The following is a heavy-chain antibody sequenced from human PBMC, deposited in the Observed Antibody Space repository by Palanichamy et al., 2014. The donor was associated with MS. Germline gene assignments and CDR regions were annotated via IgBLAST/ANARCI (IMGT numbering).Heavy chain of an antibody. CDR2: IDPSDSYT. D-gene: IGHD3-3*01. J-gene: IGHJ4*02. CDR3: VRSGRITIFGVVITPLDY. Sequence: EVQLVQSGAEVKKPGESLRISCKGSGYSFTSYWISWVRQMPGKGLEWMGRIDPSDSYTNYSPSFQGHVTISADKSISTAYLQWSSLKASDTAMYYCVRSGRITIFGVVITPLDYWGQGTLVTVSS. V-gene: IGHV5-10-1*03. CDR1: GYSFTSYW.